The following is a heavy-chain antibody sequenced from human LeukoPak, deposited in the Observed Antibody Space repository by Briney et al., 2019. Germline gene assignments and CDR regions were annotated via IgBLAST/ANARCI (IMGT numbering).Heavy chain of an antibody. Sequence: GGTLRLSCAASGFTFSSYGMSWVRQAPGKGLEWVSAISGSGGSTYYADSVKGRFTISRDNSKNTLYLQMNSLRAEDTAVYYCAKDYYDSSGYRPNDAFDIWGQGTMVTVSS. D-gene: IGHD3-22*01. J-gene: IGHJ3*02. CDR1: GFTFSSYG. CDR3: AKDYYDSSGYRPNDAFDI. V-gene: IGHV3-23*01. CDR2: ISGSGGST.